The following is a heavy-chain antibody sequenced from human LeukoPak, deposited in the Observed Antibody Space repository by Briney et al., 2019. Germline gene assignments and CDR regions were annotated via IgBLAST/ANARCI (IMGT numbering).Heavy chain of an antibody. CDR3: AKVNKYCSSTSCYYYFDY. V-gene: IGHV3-30*02. J-gene: IGHJ4*02. D-gene: IGHD2-2*01. Sequence: GGSLRPSXAASGFTFSSYGMHWVRQAPGKGLEWVAFIRYDGSNKYYADSVKGRFTISRDNSKNTLYLQMNSLRAEDTAVYYCAKVNKYCSSTSCYYYFDYWGQGTLVTVSS. CDR2: IRYDGSNK. CDR1: GFTFSSYG.